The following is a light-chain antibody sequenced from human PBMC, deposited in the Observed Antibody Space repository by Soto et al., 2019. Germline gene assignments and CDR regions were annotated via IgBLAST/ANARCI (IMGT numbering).Light chain of an antibody. CDR1: QSVSSSY. V-gene: IGKV3D-20*02. CDR3: QQRSNWQIT. CDR2: DAS. Sequence: EILLTQSPGTLSLSPGERATLSCRASQSVSSSYLAWYQQKPGRAPRLLIDDASNRVTGIPARFRGSGSGTDFTLTISSLEPDDFAVYYCQQRSNWQITFGQGTRLEIK. J-gene: IGKJ5*01.